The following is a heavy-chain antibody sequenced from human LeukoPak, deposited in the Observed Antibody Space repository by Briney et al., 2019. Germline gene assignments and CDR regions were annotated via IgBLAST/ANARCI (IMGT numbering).Heavy chain of an antibody. D-gene: IGHD1-26*01. CDR2: IRNKANSYAT. CDR1: GFIFSDHY. Sequence: GGSLRLSCAVSGFIFSDHYMDWVRQAPGKGLEWVGRIRNKANSYATEYAASVKGRFTISRDDSKNSLYLQMNSLKTEDTAMYYCARYSGSYLRGLADWGQGTMVIVSS. V-gene: IGHV3-72*01. J-gene: IGHJ3*01. CDR3: ARYSGSYLRGLAD.